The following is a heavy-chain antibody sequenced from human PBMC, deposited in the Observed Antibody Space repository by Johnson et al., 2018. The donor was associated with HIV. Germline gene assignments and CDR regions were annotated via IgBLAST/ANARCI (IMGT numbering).Heavy chain of an antibody. J-gene: IGHJ3*02. CDR3: AKDISPLYSSSDAFDI. CDR1: GFIVSNNY. V-gene: IGHV3-30*18. D-gene: IGHD6-6*01. CDR2: ISYDGSEK. Sequence: QVQLVESGGGLIQAGGSLRLSCAASGFIVSNNYMSWVRQASGKGLEWVAVISYDGSEKHFADSVKGRFTISRDNAKNSLYLQMNSLRAEDTALYYCAKDISPLYSSSDAFDIWGQGTMVTVSS.